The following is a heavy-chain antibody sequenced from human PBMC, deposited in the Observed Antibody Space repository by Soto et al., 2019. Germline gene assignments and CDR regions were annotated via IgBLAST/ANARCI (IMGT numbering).Heavy chain of an antibody. V-gene: IGHV1-69*08. CDR1: GGTFSSYT. Sequence: QVQLVQSGAEVKKPGSSVKVSCKASGGTFSSYTISWVRQAPGQGLEWMGRIIPILGIANYAQKFQGRVTITADKSTSTAYMELSSLRSEDTAVYYCARDLRHDYGEWGTKDWGQGTLVTVSS. CDR3: ARDLRHDYGEWGTKD. J-gene: IGHJ4*02. CDR2: IIPILGIA. D-gene: IGHD4-17*01.